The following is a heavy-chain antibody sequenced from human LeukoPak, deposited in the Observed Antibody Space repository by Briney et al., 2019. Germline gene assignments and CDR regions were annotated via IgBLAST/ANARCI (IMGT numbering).Heavy chain of an antibody. CDR3: VNDQARERGY. J-gene: IGHJ4*02. V-gene: IGHV3-7*01. CDR1: GVTFCHYW. D-gene: IGHD1-1*01. CDR2: INQNENEK. Sequence: GGSLRLSCVVSGVTFCHYWISCVRQAPGKGLEWVANINQNENEKYYVDSVKGHFTVFRDNAKNSLYLQMSSLRAEDTAVYYCVNDQARERGYWGQGTLVTVSS.